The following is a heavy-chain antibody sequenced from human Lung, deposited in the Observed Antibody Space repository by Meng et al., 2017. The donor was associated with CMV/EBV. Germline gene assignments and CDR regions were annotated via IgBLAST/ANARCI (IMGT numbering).Heavy chain of an antibody. CDR1: GGTSNTYT. CDR3: AGRGPYGRVLNV. J-gene: IGHJ3*01. CDR2: IIPYLDES. V-gene: IGHV1-69*10. Sequence: SXXVSCKASGGTSNTYTFNWVRQVPGRGLEWMGGIIPYLDESNYAQTFQGRLTITSDRSTAASMELTSLRAEDTAVYFCAGRGPYGRVLNVWGQGTLVTVSS. D-gene: IGHD2-8*01.